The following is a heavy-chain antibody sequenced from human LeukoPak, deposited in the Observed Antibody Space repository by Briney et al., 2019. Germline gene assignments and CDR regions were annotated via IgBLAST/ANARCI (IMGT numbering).Heavy chain of an antibody. CDR1: GFTFSSYG. J-gene: IGHJ6*03. CDR3: AKALVPHYYYYYMDV. Sequence: GGSLRLSCAASGFTFSSYGMHWVRQAPGKGLEWVSSISSSSSYIYYADSVKGRFTISRDNAKNSLYLQMNSLRAEDTAVYYCAKALVPHYYYYYMDVWGKGTTVTVSS. CDR2: ISSSSSYI. V-gene: IGHV3-21*01.